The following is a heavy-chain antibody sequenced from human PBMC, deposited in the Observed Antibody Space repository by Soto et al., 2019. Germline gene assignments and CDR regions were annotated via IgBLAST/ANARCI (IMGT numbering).Heavy chain of an antibody. D-gene: IGHD2-21*01. Sequence: QVRLGQSGAEVKKPGASVKLSCKSSGYTFTTYAVHWVLQAPGQSLEWMGWINAGNGNTQYSQKFQDRVTLSIDTSASTAYMGLKSLTSEDTSIYYSASYSAQFRGCWFDPWGQGALVTVSS. J-gene: IGHJ5*02. CDR2: INAGNGNT. V-gene: IGHV1-3*01. CDR1: GYTFTTYA. CDR3: ASYSAQFRGCWFDP.